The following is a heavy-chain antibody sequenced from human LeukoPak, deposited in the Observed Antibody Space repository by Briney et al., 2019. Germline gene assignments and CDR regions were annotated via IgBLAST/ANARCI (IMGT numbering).Heavy chain of an antibody. CDR2: ISWNSGSI. V-gene: IGHV3-9*01. D-gene: IGHD1-26*01. J-gene: IGHJ6*02. Sequence: PGGSLRLSCAASGFTFDDYAMPWVRQAPGKGLEWVSGISWNSGSIGYADSVKGRFTISRDNAKNSLYLQMNSLRAEDTALYHCARVEHRYYYYGMDVWGQGTTVTVSS. CDR3: ARVEHRYYYYGMDV. CDR1: GFTFDDYA.